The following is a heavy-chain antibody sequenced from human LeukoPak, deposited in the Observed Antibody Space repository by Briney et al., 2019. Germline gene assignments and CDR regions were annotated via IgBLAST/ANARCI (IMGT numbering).Heavy chain of an antibody. CDR1: GFTFSSYA. CDR3: AKVGNPNYYDSSGYLCTFDY. D-gene: IGHD3-22*01. V-gene: IGHV3-23*01. CDR2: ISGNGGNT. Sequence: GGSLRLSCAASGFTFSSYAMSWVRQAPGKGLEWVSAISGNGGNTYYADSVKGRFTISRDNSKNTPYLQMNSLRVEDTAVYYCAKVGNPNYYDSSGYLCTFDYWGQGTLVTVPS. J-gene: IGHJ4*02.